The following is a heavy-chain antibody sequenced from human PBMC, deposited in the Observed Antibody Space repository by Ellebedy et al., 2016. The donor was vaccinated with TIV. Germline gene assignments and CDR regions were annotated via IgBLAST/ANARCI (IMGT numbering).Heavy chain of an antibody. V-gene: IGHV5-51*01. Sequence: GESLKISCKGSGYRFSNYWIGWVRQMPGKGLEWMGIIYPGDSDTRYSPSFQGQVTISADKSISTAYLQWSSLKASDTAIYYCARRFSSLRFGVFDPWGQGTLVTVSS. CDR2: IYPGDSDT. CDR1: GYRFSNYW. J-gene: IGHJ5*02. D-gene: IGHD5/OR15-5a*01. CDR3: ARRFSSLRFGVFDP.